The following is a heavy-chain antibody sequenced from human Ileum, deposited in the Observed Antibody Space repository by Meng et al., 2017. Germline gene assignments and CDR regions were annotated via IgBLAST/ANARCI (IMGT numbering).Heavy chain of an antibody. CDR3: ARDKVMDVSYDSSGYYSGLDY. D-gene: IGHD3-22*01. CDR1: GFTFSSYW. CDR2: INGEGSSS. V-gene: IGHV3-74*01. J-gene: IGHJ4*02. Sequence: EVQLVESGGGLVQPGGSLRLSCAASGFTFSSYWMNWVRQAPGKGLVWVSRINGEGSSSSHADSVKGRFTISRDNAKNTLYLQMNSLRAEDTAVYYCARDKVMDVSYDSSGYYSGLDYWGQGTLVTVSS.